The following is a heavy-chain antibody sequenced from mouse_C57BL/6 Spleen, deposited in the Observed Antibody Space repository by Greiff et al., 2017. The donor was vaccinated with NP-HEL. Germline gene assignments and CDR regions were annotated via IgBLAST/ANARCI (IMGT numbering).Heavy chain of an antibody. CDR3: TRSGDYDRGFAY. Sequence: VQRVESGAELVRPGASVTLSCKASGYTFTDYEMHWVKQTPVHGLEWIGAIDPETGGTAYNQKFKGKAILTADKSSSTAYMELRSLTSEDSAVYYCTRSGDYDRGFAYWGQGTLVTVSA. CDR2: IDPETGGT. V-gene: IGHV1-15*01. J-gene: IGHJ3*01. D-gene: IGHD2-4*01. CDR1: GYTFTDYE.